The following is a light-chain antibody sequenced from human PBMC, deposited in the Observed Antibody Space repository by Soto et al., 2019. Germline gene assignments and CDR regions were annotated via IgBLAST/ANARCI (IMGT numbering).Light chain of an antibody. V-gene: IGKV1-5*03. CDR1: QSISSW. CDR2: KAS. J-gene: IGKJ5*01. CDR3: QQYNSCPTT. Sequence: DIQMTQSPSTLSASVGDRVTITCRASQSISSWLAWYQQKPGKAPNLLIYKASSLESGVPSRFSGSGSGTEFTLTISSLQPDDLATYYCQQYNSCPTTFGQGTRLEIK.